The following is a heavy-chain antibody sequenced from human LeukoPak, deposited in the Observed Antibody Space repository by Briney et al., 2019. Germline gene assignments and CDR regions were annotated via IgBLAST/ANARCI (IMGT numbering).Heavy chain of an antibody. Sequence: ASVKVSCEVSGYTLTELSMHWVRQAPGKGLEWMGGFDPEDGETIYAQKFQGRVTMTEDTSTDTAYMELSSLRSEDTAVYYCATQNGSRSSTSCYYYYMDVWGKGTTVTVSS. CDR1: GYTLTELS. J-gene: IGHJ6*03. D-gene: IGHD2-2*01. CDR2: FDPEDGET. V-gene: IGHV1-24*01. CDR3: ATQNGSRSSTSCYYYYMDV.